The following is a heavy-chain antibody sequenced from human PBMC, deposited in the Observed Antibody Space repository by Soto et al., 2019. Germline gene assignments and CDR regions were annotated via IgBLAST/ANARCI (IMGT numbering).Heavy chain of an antibody. D-gene: IGHD6-19*01. V-gene: IGHV4-4*02. Sequence: SETLSLTCAVSGDSISSSNWWTWVRQPPGKGLEWIGDIYHTGITNYNPSLKSRVTILVDKSKNQFSLKLTSVTAADTAVYYCARDDIPGIAVATYGMDVWGQGTTVTVSS. J-gene: IGHJ6*02. CDR2: IYHTGIT. CDR3: ARDDIPGIAVATYGMDV. CDR1: GDSISSSNW.